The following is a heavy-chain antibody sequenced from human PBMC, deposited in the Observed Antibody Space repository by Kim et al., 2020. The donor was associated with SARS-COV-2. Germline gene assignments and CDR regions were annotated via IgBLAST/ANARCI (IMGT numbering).Heavy chain of an antibody. J-gene: IGHJ4*02. D-gene: IGHD5-18*01. V-gene: IGHV3-30*04. CDR2: ISYDGSNK. CDR1: GFTFSSYA. Sequence: GGSLRLSCAASGFTFSSYAMHWVRQAPGKGLEWVAVISYDGSNKYYADSVKGRFTISRDNSKNTLYLQMNSLRAEDTAVYYCARDIQPYPYYFDYWGQGTLVTVSS. CDR3: ARDIQPYPYYFDY.